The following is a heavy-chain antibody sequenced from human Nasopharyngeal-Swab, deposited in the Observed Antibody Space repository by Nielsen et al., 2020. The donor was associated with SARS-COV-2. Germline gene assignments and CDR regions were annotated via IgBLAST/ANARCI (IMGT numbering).Heavy chain of an antibody. CDR3: ARDDVYCSSTSCYRAPLNY. D-gene: IGHD2-2*01. J-gene: IGHJ4*02. Sequence: WIRQPPGKGLEWIGYIYYSGSTYYNPSLKSRVTISVDTSKNQFSLKVSSVTAADTAVYYCARDDVYCSSTSCYRAPLNYWGQGTLVTVSS. CDR2: IYYSGST. V-gene: IGHV4-30-4*01.